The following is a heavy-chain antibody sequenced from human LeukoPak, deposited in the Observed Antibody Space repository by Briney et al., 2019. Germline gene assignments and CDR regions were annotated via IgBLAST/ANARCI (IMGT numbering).Heavy chain of an antibody. CDR3: ARMGFHYDILTGYYTAPYDY. CDR2: MNPNRGNT. D-gene: IGHD3-9*01. CDR1: GYTFTSYD. V-gene: IGHV1-8*01. Sequence: GASVKVSCKASGYTFTSYDINWVRQATGQGLEWMGWMNPNRGNTGYAQKFQGRVTMTRNTSISTAYMELSSLRSEDTAVYYCARMGFHYDILTGYYTAPYDYWGQGTLVTVSS. J-gene: IGHJ4*02.